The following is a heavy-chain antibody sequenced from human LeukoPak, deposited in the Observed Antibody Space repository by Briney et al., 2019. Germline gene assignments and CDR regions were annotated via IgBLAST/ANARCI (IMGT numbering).Heavy chain of an antibody. CDR3: ARDRAAAPRTNAFDI. V-gene: IGHV1-2*06. CDR2: INPNSGGT. CDR1: GYTFTGYY. D-gene: IGHD2-8*01. J-gene: IGHJ3*02. Sequence: ASVTVSCKASGYTFTGYYMHWVRQAPGQGLEWMGRINPNSGGTNYAQKFQGRVTMTRGTSISTAYMELSRLRSDDTAGYDCARDRAAAPRTNAFDIWGQGTMVTVSS.